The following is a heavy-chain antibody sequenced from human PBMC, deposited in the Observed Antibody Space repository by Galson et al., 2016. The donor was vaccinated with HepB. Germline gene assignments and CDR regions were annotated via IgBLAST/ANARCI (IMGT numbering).Heavy chain of an antibody. Sequence: SLRLSCAASGFTFSSSFMSWVRQAPLKGLEWVAVISHDGSDAYYADSVKGRFTISRDNSKNTLYLQMNGLRPEDTGIYYCAKDEGRSVQTPGDPDLWGQGALVTVSS. CDR1: GFTFSSSF. CDR2: ISHDGSDA. D-gene: IGHD1-1*01. V-gene: IGHV3-30*18. CDR3: AKDEGRSVQTPGDPDL. J-gene: IGHJ5*02.